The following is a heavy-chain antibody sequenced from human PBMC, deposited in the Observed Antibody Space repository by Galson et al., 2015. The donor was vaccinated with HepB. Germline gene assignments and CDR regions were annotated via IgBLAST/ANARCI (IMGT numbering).Heavy chain of an antibody. V-gene: IGHV1-69*04. CDR1: GVTFSSYA. J-gene: IGHJ4*02. D-gene: IGHD3-9*01. CDR2: IIHILGIA. CDR3: ARDSHVLRYFD. Sequence: SVKVSCKASGVTFSSYAISWVRQAPGQGLEWMGRIIHILGIADYAQKFQGRVTITADKSTSTAYMELSSLRSEDTAVYYCARDSHVLRYFDWGQGTLVTVSS.